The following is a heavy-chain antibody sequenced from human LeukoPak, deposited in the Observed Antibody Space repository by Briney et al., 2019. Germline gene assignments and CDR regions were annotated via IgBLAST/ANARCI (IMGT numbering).Heavy chain of an antibody. CDR3: ARDGGPFDF. CDR2: IKQDGSEK. Sequence: GGSLRLSCAASRFRFSSYWMSWVRQAPGKGLEWVANIKQDGSEKYYVDSVKGRFTISRDNAKKSLYLQMNSLRAEDTAVYYCARDGGPFDFWGQGTLVTVSS. J-gene: IGHJ4*02. V-gene: IGHV3-7*01. CDR1: RFRFSSYW. D-gene: IGHD3-16*01.